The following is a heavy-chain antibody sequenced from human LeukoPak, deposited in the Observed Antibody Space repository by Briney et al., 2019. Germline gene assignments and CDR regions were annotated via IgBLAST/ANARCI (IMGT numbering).Heavy chain of an antibody. Sequence: SGTHSLVYAVSGASVRIRGWWFGVRQPPGQGLEWIGEIHRDGRTRYNPSLKSRVTMSMDYSKNQFSMSVTSVTAADTAIYACGKADIEFYPIDYWGQGSLVTVSS. V-gene: IGHV4-4*02. CDR3: GKADIEFYPIDY. CDR1: GASVRIRGW. CDR2: IHRDGRT. D-gene: IGHD3-3*02. J-gene: IGHJ4*02.